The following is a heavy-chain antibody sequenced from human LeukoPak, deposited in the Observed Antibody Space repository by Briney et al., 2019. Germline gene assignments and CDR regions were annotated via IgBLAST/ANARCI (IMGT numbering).Heavy chain of an antibody. CDR3: ARDRGTVALDY. J-gene: IGHJ4*02. V-gene: IGHV3-30-3*01. CDR1: GFTFSSYA. Sequence: GRALRLSCPASGFTFSSYAMHWVRQAPGKGLEWVAVISYDGSNKYYADSVKGRFTTASANSKNPLYLQMNSLRAEDTAVYYCARDRGTVALDYWGQGTLVTVSS. CDR2: ISYDGSNK. D-gene: IGHD4-23*01.